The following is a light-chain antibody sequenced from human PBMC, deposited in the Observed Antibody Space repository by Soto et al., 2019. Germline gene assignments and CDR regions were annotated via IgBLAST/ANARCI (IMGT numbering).Light chain of an antibody. CDR1: QTVRNNY. CDR2: DAS. J-gene: IGKJ1*01. Sequence: EIVLTHSRATLSFSPVERATLSCRASQTVRNNYLAWYQQKPGQAPRLLIYDASSRATGIPDRFSGGGSGTDFTLTISGLDPEDFAVYYCQVYGISPKTFGQGTKVDIK. CDR3: QVYGISPKT. V-gene: IGKV3-20*01.